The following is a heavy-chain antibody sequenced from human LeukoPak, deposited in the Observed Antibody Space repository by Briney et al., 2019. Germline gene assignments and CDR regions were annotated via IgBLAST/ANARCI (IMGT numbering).Heavy chain of an antibody. D-gene: IGHD3-3*01. CDR3: ARGSGYYYFDY. V-gene: IGHV4-59*01. J-gene: IGHJ4*02. CDR2: IYYSGST. Sequence: SETLSLTCTVSGGSISSYYWSWIRQPPGRGLEWIGYIYYSGSTNYNPSLKSRVTISVDTSKNQFSLKLSSVTAADTAVYYCARGSGYYYFDYWGQGTLVTVSS. CDR1: GGSISSYY.